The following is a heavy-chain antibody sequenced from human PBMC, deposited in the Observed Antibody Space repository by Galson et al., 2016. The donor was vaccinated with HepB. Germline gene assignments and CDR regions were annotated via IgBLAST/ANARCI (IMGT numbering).Heavy chain of an antibody. CDR1: GFTFSSNG. J-gene: IGHJ4*02. CDR2: ISYDGSKK. V-gene: IGHV3-30*18. CDR3: AKNDILAGYSAFDY. D-gene: IGHD3-9*01. Sequence: SLRLSCEASGFTFSSNGMNRVRQAPGKGLEWVAVISYDGSKKYYAEYAKGRFTISRDNSKNTLYMQMNSLRAEDTAVYYGAKNDILAGYSAFDYWGQGTLVTVSS.